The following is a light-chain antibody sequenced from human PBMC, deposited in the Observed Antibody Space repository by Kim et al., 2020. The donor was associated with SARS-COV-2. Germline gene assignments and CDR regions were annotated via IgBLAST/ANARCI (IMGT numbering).Light chain of an antibody. CDR1: QNLLYTSNNKNY. V-gene: IGKV4-1*01. J-gene: IGKJ2*01. Sequence: DIVMTQSPDSLAVSLGERATINCKSSQNLLYTSNNKNYLAWYQKKPGQPPKLLIYWASTRESGVPDRFSGSGSGTDFTLTISGLQAEDVAVYYCQQYYTTPPYTFGQGTKLEI. CDR2: WAS. CDR3: QQYYTTPPYT.